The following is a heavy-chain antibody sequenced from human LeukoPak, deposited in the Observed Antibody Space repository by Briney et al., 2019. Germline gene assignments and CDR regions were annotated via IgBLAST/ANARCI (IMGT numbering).Heavy chain of an antibody. J-gene: IGHJ4*02. V-gene: IGHV3-74*01. CDR3: ARGPPYDIAAD. CDR1: GFTFSSYW. D-gene: IGHD2-8*01. Sequence: PGGSLRLSCAASGFTFSSYWMHWVRQAPGKGLVWVSRINSDGSSTSYADSVKGRFTISRDNAKNTLYLQMNSLRAEDTAVYYCARGPPYDIAADWGQGTLVTVSS. CDR2: INSDGSST.